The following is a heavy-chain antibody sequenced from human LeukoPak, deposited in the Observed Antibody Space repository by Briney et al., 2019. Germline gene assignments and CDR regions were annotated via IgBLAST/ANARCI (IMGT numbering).Heavy chain of an antibody. CDR2: ISGSGRTI. CDR3: ARGIRDYNDQLGYFQH. V-gene: IGHV3-48*03. Sequence: GGSLRLSCAASGFTFNNYEMNWVRQAPGKGLERLSFISGSGRTIYYADSVKGRFTISRDNTKKSLYLQMNSLRAEDTAVYYCARGIRDYNDQLGYFQHWGQGTLVTVSS. J-gene: IGHJ1*01. D-gene: IGHD4-11*01. CDR1: GFTFNNYE.